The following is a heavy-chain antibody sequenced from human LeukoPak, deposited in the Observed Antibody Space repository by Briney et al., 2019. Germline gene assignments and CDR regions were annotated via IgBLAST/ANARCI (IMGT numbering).Heavy chain of an antibody. V-gene: IGHV1-8*01. CDR2: MNPNSGNT. D-gene: IGHD6-6*01. Sequence: ASVTVSCKASEYTFTSYDINWVRQDTGQGLEWMGWMNPNSGNTGYAQKFQGRVTMTRVTSISTAYMELNNLTSEDTAVYYCARGSWGEIAGRKSFEFWGQGSLVTVSS. CDR3: ARGSWGEIAGRKSFEF. CDR1: EYTFTSYD. J-gene: IGHJ4*02.